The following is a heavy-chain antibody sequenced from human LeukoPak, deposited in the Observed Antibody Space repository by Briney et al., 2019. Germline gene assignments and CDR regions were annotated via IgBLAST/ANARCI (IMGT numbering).Heavy chain of an antibody. J-gene: IGHJ4*02. Sequence: VASVKVSCKASGYTFTSYGISWVRQAPGQGLEWMGWITAYNGNTNYGRKLQGRVTMTTDTSTSTAYMELRSLRSDDTAVYYCARHSSGRYWGYFDYWGQGTLVTVSS. CDR2: ITAYNGNT. CDR1: GYTFTSYG. V-gene: IGHV1-18*01. CDR3: ARHSSGRYWGYFDY. D-gene: IGHD1-26*01.